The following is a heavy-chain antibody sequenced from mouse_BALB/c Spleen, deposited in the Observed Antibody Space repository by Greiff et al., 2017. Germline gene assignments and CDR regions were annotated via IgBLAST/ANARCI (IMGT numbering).Heavy chain of an antibody. CDR1: GFTFSSYA. CDR3: ARGRVITTGEAGTSDYAMDY. Sequence: DVQLQESGGGLVKPGGSLTLSCAASGFTFSSYAMSWVRQTPEKRLEWVASISSGGSTYYPDSVKGRFTISRDNARNILYLQMSSLRSEDTAMYYCARGRVITTGEAGTSDYAMDYWGQGTSVTVSS. D-gene: IGHD1-1*01. V-gene: IGHV5-6-5*01. CDR2: ISSGGST. J-gene: IGHJ4*01.